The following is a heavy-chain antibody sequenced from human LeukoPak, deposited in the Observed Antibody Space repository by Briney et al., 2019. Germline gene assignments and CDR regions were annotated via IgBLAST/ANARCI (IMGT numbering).Heavy chain of an antibody. Sequence: GGSLRLSCAASGFTFSSYWMHWVRQAPGKGLEWVSYISSSGSTIYYADSVKGRFTISRDNAKNSLYLQMNSLRAEDTAVYYCASRLERRQGWFDPWGQGTLVTVSS. V-gene: IGHV3-48*04. CDR2: ISSSGSTI. CDR3: ASRLERRQGWFDP. J-gene: IGHJ5*02. CDR1: GFTFSSYW. D-gene: IGHD1-1*01.